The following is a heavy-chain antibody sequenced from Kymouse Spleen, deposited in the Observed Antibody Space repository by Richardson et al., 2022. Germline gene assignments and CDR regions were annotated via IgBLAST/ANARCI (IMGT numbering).Heavy chain of an antibody. Sequence: EVQLVESGGGLIQPGGSLRLSCAASGFTVSSNYMSWVRQAPGKGLEWVSVIYSGGSTYYADSVKGRFTISRDNSKNTLYLQMNSLRAEDTAVYYCASITGTFYYYYYYGMDVWGQGTTVTVSS. D-gene: IGHD1-7*01. CDR2: IYSGGST. CDR3: ASITGTFYYYYYYGMDV. J-gene: IGHJ6*02. V-gene: IGHV3-53*01. CDR1: GFTVSSNY.